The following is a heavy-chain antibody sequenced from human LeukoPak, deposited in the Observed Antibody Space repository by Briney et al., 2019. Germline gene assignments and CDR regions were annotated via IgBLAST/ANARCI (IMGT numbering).Heavy chain of an antibody. J-gene: IGHJ6*03. CDR2: IKHDASEQ. CDR1: GVTFSISL. V-gene: IGHV3-7*01. Sequence: GGSLRLSCSASGVTFSISLMTWVRQAPGKGLEWVANIKHDASEQYTADSLKGLFTISSDNAKKLVFLQMNSLRVDDTAVYYCARVGPSYYYYYMDAWGNGTTVIVSS. CDR3: ARVGPSYYYYYMDA.